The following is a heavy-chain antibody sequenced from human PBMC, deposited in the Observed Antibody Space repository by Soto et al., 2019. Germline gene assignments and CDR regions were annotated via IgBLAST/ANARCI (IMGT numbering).Heavy chain of an antibody. J-gene: IGHJ6*03. CDR2: INHSGST. D-gene: IGHD3-10*01. CDR3: ARGVQGFADHKPDYYYYYMDV. V-gene: IGHV4-34*01. Sequence: SGTLSLTCAVYGGSFSGYYWSWIRQPPGKGLEWIGEINHSGSTNYNPSLKSRVTISVDTSKNQFSLKLSSVTAADTAVYYCARGVQGFADHKPDYYYYYMDVWGKGTTVTVSS. CDR1: GGSFSGYY.